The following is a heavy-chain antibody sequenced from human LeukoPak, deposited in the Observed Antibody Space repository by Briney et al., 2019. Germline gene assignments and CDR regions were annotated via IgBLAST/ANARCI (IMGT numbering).Heavy chain of an antibody. J-gene: IGHJ4*02. CDR2: INHSGST. CDR3: ARDRGWLRSRGDFDY. D-gene: IGHD5-12*01. V-gene: IGHV4-34*01. CDR1: GGSFSGYY. Sequence: PSETLSLTCAVYGGSFSGYYWSWIRQPPGKGLEWIGEINHSGSTNYNPSLKSRVTISVDTSKNQFSLKLNSVTAADTAVYYCARDRGWLRSRGDFDYWGQGTLVTVSS.